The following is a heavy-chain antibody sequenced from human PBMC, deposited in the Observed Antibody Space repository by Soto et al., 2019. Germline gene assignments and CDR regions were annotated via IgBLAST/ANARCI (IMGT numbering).Heavy chain of an antibody. CDR2: ISGSGGST. CDR3: PKDFSSGWHFDY. CDR1: GFTFSNYA. D-gene: IGHD6-19*01. J-gene: IGHJ4*02. Sequence: EVQLLESGGGLVQPGGSLRLSCTASGFTFSNYAMNWVRQAPGKGLEWVSDISGSGGSTYYADSVKGRFTISRDNSKDTLYLQMNSLRAEDTAVYYCPKDFSSGWHFDYWRQGTLVTVSS. V-gene: IGHV3-23*01.